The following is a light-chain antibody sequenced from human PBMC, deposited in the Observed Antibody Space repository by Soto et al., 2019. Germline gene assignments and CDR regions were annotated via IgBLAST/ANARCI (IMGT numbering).Light chain of an antibody. CDR2: GAS. V-gene: IGKV3-20*01. CDR1: QSVSNNY. J-gene: IGKJ1*01. CDR3: QQYGSSVKT. Sequence: EIVLTQSPGTLSLSPVERATLSCMASQSVSNNYLAWYQQKPGQAPSLLIFGASNRAPDIPDRFSGSGSGTDFTLTISRLEPEDFAVYFCQQYGSSVKTFGQGTKVDI.